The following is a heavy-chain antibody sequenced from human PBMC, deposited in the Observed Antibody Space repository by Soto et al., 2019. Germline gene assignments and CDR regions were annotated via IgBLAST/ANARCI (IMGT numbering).Heavy chain of an antibody. CDR2: ISGNGVST. CDR3: AKRPGLNHYYYDSSGYFDY. J-gene: IGHJ4*02. Sequence: PGGSLTLSCAASGFTSSSYAMSWVRQAPGKGLEWVSVISGNGVSTYYADSVKGRFTISRDNSKNTLYLQMNSLRAEDTAVYYCAKRPGLNHYYYDSSGYFDYWGQGTLVTVSS. CDR1: GFTSSSYA. V-gene: IGHV3-23*01. D-gene: IGHD3-22*01.